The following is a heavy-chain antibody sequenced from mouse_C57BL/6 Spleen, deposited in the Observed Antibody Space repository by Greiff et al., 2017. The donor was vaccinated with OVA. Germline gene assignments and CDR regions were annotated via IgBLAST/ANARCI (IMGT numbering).Heavy chain of an antibody. CDR1: GFNIKDDY. CDR3: TRLDYAMDY. J-gene: IGHJ4*01. Sequence: EVQRVESGAELVRPGASVKLSCTASGFNIKDDYMHWVKQRPEQGLEWIGWIDPENGDTEYASKFQGKATITADTSSNTAYLQLSSLTSEDTAVYYCTRLDYAMDYWGQGTSVTVSS. V-gene: IGHV14-4*01. CDR2: IDPENGDT. D-gene: IGHD2-13*01.